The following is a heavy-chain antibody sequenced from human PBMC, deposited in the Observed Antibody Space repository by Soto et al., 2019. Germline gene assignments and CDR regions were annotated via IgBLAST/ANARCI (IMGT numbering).Heavy chain of an antibody. D-gene: IGHD2-2*01. Sequence: PGESLKISCAASGFTFSDYSMNWVRQAPGKGLEWVSYISSSSSTIYYADSVKGRFTISRDNAKNSLYLQMNSLRDEDTAVYYCARVSGVVPAAALDYWGQGTLVTVSS. V-gene: IGHV3-48*02. J-gene: IGHJ4*02. CDR1: GFTFSDYS. CDR3: ARVSGVVPAAALDY. CDR2: ISSSSSTI.